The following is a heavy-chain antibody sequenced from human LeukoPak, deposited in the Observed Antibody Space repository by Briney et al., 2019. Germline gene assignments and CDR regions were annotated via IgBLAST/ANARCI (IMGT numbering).Heavy chain of an antibody. J-gene: IGHJ3*02. CDR2: ISWNSGSI. CDR3: AKDPGVASSRGNAFDI. CDR1: GFTFDDYA. Sequence: GGSLRLSCAASGFTFDDYAMHWVRQGPEKGMEWVSGISWNSGSIDYADSVRGRFTISRDNAKNSLYLQMNSLRAEDTALYYCAKDPGVASSRGNAFDIWGQGTMVTVSS. D-gene: IGHD4-23*01. V-gene: IGHV3-9*01.